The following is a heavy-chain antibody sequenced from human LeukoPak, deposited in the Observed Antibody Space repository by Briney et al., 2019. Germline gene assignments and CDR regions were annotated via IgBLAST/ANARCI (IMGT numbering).Heavy chain of an antibody. J-gene: IGHJ4*02. D-gene: IGHD2-15*01. V-gene: IGHV3-23*01. CDR3: ARDLFSSGGNCQDY. CDR2: ISGSGGST. CDR1: GFTFSSYA. Sequence: AGGSLRLSCAASGFTFSSYAMSWVRQAPGKGLEWVSAISGSGGSTYYADSVKGRFTISRDNAKNSLYLQMNSLRAEDTAVYYCARDLFSSGGNCQDYWGQGTLVTVSS.